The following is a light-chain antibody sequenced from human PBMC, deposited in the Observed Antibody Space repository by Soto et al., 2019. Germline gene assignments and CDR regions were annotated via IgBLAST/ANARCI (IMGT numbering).Light chain of an antibody. CDR3: QQYGSSPPYT. J-gene: IGKJ2*01. CDR1: QSVSSTY. Sequence: EILLTQSPVTLSLSPGERATLSCRASQSVSSTYLAWYQQKPGQAPKLLIYGASNRATGIPDRFSGSGSGTDFTLTISRLEPEDFAVYYCQQYGSSPPYTFGQGTKVEIK. V-gene: IGKV3-20*01. CDR2: GAS.